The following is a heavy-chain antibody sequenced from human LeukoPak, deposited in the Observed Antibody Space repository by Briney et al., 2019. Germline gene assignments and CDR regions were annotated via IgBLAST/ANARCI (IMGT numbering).Heavy chain of an antibody. CDR2: IIGSDTST. CDR1: GLPLTSCG. CDR3: TPLTVASNFDY. V-gene: IGHV3-48*04. J-gene: IGHJ4*02. Sequence: PGGSLRPSCRASGLPLTSCGMHWVRRAPGRGLEWIGDIIGSDTSTYYADSVKGRLTISRDNAKKSLYLQMDSLRVEDTAVYYCTPLTVASNFDYWGEGTLVTVSS. D-gene: IGHD6-19*01.